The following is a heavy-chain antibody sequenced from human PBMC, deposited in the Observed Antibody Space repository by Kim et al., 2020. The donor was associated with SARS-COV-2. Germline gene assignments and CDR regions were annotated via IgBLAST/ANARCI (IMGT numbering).Heavy chain of an antibody. CDR1: GGSISSYY. CDR3: ARDLGYCSGGSCYDWFDP. D-gene: IGHD2-15*01. J-gene: IGHJ5*02. V-gene: IGHV4-59*13. CDR2: IYYSGST. Sequence: SETLSLTCTVSGGSISSYYWSWIRQPPGKGLEWIGYIYYSGSTNYNPSLKSRVTISVDTSKNQFSLKLSSVTAADTAVYYCARDLGYCSGGSCYDWFDPWGQGTLVTVSS.